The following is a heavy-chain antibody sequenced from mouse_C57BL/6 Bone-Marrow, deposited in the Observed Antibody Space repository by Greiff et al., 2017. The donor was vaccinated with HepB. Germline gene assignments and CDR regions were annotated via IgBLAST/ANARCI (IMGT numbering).Heavy chain of an antibody. J-gene: IGHJ1*03. CDR2: SRNKANDYTT. CDR1: GFTFSDFY. D-gene: IGHD1-1*01. V-gene: IGHV7-1*01. CDR3: ARDSYYYCSSQLWYFDV. Sequence: EVQLVESGGGLVQSGRSLRLSCATSGFTFSDFYMEWVRQAPGKGLEWIAASRNKANDYTTAYSASVKGRFIVSRDTSQSILYLQMNALRAEDTAIYYCARDSYYYCSSQLWYFDVWGTGTTVTVSS.